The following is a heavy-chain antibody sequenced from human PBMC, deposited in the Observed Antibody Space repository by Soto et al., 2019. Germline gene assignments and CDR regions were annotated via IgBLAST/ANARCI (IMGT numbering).Heavy chain of an antibody. V-gene: IGHV1-24*01. CDR2: FDPEDGET. CDR1: GYTLTELS. Sequence: ASVKVSCKVSGYTLTELSMHWVRQAPGKGLEWMGGFDPEDGETIYAQKFQGRVTMTEDTSTDTAYMELSSLRSEDTAVYYCATRGCSGGSCYPTGWFDPWGQGTLVTVSS. J-gene: IGHJ5*02. CDR3: ATRGCSGGSCYPTGWFDP. D-gene: IGHD2-15*01.